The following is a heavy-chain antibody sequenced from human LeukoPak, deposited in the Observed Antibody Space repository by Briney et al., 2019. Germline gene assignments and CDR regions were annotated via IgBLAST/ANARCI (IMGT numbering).Heavy chain of an antibody. V-gene: IGHV3-11*01. Sequence: SGGSLRLPCAASGFTFSDYYMSWIRQAPGKGLEWVSYISSSGSTIYYADSVKGRFTISRDNAKNSLYLQMNSLRAEDTAVYYCARDTAIGWFDLWGQGTRVTVFS. CDR3: ARDTAIGWFDL. CDR1: GFTFSDYY. D-gene: IGHD5-18*01. CDR2: ISSSGSTI. J-gene: IGHJ5*02.